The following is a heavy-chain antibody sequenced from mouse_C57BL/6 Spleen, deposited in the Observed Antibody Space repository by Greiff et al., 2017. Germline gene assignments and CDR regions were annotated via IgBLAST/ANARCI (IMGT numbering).Heavy chain of an antibody. CDR1: GYTFTDYE. D-gene: IGHD1-1*01. CDR3: TRRESSSLGFDY. V-gene: IGHV1-15*01. CDR2: IDPETGGT. Sequence: QVQLQQSGAELVRPGASVTLSCKASGYTFTDYEMHWVKQTPVHGLEWIGAIDPETGGTAYNQKFKGKAILTADKSSSTAYMELRSLTSEDSAVYYFTRRESSSLGFDYWGQGTTLTVSS. J-gene: IGHJ2*01.